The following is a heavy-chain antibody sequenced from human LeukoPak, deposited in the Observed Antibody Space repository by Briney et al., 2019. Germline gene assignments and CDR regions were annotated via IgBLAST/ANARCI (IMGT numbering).Heavy chain of an antibody. CDR2: ISGNGGST. J-gene: IGHJ4*02. D-gene: IGHD3-22*01. CDR3: VKEGPGYYDSSGYFAYFDY. V-gene: IGHV3-64D*06. CDR1: GFTFSSNS. Sequence: GGSLKLSCSASGFTFSSNSMHWVRQAPGKGLEYVSAISGNGGSTYYADSVKGRFTISRDNSKNTLYLQMSSLRDEDTAVYYCVKEGPGYYDSSGYFAYFDYWGQGTLVTVSS.